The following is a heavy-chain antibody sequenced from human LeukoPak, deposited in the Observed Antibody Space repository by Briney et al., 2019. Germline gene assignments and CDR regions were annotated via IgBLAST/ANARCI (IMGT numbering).Heavy chain of an antibody. J-gene: IGHJ4*02. V-gene: IGHV1-2*02. CDR3: ASGYYDSSGYPLYFDY. CDR2: INPNSGGT. D-gene: IGHD3-22*01. CDR1: GYTFTGYY. Sequence: ASVKVSCKASGYTFTGYYMHWVRQAPGQGLEWMGWINPNSGGTNYAQKFQGRVTMTRDTSISTAHMELSRLRSDDTAVYYCASGYYDSSGYPLYFDYWGQGTLVTVSS.